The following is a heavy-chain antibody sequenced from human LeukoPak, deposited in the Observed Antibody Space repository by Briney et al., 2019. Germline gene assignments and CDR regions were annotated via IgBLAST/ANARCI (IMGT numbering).Heavy chain of an antibody. Sequence: VASVKVSCKASGYTFTGYYMHWVRQAPGQGLEWMGWINPNSGGTNYAQKFQGRVTMTRDTSISTAYMELSRLRSDDTAVYYCARDWYSSSWYSNNWFDPWGQGTLVTVSS. D-gene: IGHD6-13*01. J-gene: IGHJ5*02. CDR3: ARDWYSSSWYSNNWFDP. CDR1: GYTFTGYY. CDR2: INPNSGGT. V-gene: IGHV1-2*02.